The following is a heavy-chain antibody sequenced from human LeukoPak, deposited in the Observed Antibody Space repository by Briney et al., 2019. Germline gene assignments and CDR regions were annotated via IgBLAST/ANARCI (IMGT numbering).Heavy chain of an antibody. J-gene: IGHJ3*02. CDR3: ARVEYYYDSSGYPDI. CDR2: ISANNGNT. Sequence: ASVKVSCKASGYTFTNYGFSWVRQAPGQGLEWMGWISANNGNTNYAQKLQGRVTMTTDTSTSTAYMELSSLRSEDTAVYYCARVEYYYDSSGYPDIWGQGTMVTVSS. D-gene: IGHD3-22*01. V-gene: IGHV1-18*01. CDR1: GYTFTNYG.